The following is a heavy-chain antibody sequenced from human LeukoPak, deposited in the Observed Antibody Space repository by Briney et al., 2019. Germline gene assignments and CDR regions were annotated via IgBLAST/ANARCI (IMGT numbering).Heavy chain of an antibody. CDR1: GFTLSDFW. D-gene: IGHD4-17*01. CDR2: IEGDGSST. J-gene: IGHJ4*02. CDR3: ARGGADYVIGY. Sequence: PGGSLRLSCGASGFTLSDFWMFWVRQAPGKGLVWVSRIEGDGSSTAYADPVKGRFTISRDNTKNSLYLQMNNLRAEDTAVYYCARGGADYVIGYWGQGTLVTVSS. V-gene: IGHV3-74*01.